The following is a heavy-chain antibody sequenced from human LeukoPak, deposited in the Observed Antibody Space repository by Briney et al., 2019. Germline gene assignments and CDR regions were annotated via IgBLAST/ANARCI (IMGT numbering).Heavy chain of an antibody. Sequence: LPLPCRAFYGAFSSGYCSWFLHPPPREVVGWTGEIYNGGSTNYNPSLKSRVTISVDTSKNQFSLKLSSVTAADTAVYYCARAQEMATSASYFDYCGQGNLVTVSA. D-gene: IGHD5-24*01. CDR1: GAFSSGYC. J-gene: IGHJ4*01. CDR2: IYNGGST. V-gene: IGHV4-34*01. CDR3: ARAQEMATSASYFDY.